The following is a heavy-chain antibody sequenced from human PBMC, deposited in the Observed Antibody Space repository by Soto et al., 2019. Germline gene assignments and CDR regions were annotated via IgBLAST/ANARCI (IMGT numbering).Heavy chain of an antibody. J-gene: IGHJ4*02. D-gene: IGHD6-19*01. CDR1: GYTFTGYY. V-gene: IGHV1-2*04. Sequence: EASVKVSCKASGYTFTGYYMHWVRQAPGQGLEWMGWINPNSGGTNYAQKFQGWVTMTRDTSISTAYMELSRLRSDDTAVYYCARDAEQWLDSYYFDYWGQGTQVTVSS. CDR2: INPNSGGT. CDR3: ARDAEQWLDSYYFDY.